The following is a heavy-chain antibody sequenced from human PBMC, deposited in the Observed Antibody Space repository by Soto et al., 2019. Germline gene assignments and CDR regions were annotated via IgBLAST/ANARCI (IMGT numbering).Heavy chain of an antibody. J-gene: IGHJ4*02. CDR2: IYYSGST. CDR1: GGCIRSRGCG. CDR3: AIEGVMIVTPH. V-gene: IGHV4-31*03. D-gene: IGHD3-22*01. Sequence: TLSITCIVSGGCIRSRGCGWGGNRQHPGKGLEWIGYIYYSGSTYYNPSLKSRVTISVDTSKNQFSLKLSSVTAADTAVYYCAIEGVMIVTPHWGQGTLVTVSS.